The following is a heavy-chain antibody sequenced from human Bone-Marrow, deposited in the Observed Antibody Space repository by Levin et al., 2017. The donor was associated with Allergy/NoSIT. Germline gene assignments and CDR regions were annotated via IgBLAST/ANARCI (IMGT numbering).Heavy chain of an antibody. Sequence: GGSLRLSCEASGFTFSTYWMHWVRQAPGKGLMWVSYVSGDGTNTGYADSVKGRFTISRDNAKNTLYLQMDSLRGEDTAVYYCARDLGNHGYRWFEPWGQGTLVTVAA. CDR3: ARDLGNHGYRWFEP. CDR2: VSGDGTNT. V-gene: IGHV3-74*01. J-gene: IGHJ5*02. D-gene: IGHD1-14*01. CDR1: GFTFSTYW.